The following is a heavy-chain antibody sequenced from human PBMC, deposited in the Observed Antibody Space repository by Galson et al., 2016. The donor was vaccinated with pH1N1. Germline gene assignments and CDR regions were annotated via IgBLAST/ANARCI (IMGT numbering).Heavy chain of an antibody. CDR3: ARDLGSTGYLKY. CDR1: GFIFSDYS. D-gene: IGHD3-9*01. Sequence: SLRLSCAASGFIFSDYSMTWVRQAPGAGLEWVANIKHDASEKYYVDSVKGRFTISRDNAKKSPYLEMGRLRAEDTAVYYCARDLGSTGYLKYWGQGILVIVSS. J-gene: IGHJ1*01. CDR2: IKHDASEK. V-gene: IGHV3-7*03.